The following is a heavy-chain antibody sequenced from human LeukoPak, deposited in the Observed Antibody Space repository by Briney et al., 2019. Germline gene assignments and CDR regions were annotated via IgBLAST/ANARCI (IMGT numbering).Heavy chain of an antibody. D-gene: IGHD3-10*01. CDR3: ATHYGSGSLNYYYYYMDV. J-gene: IGHJ6*03. V-gene: IGHV4-4*09. Sequence: SETLSLTCTVSGGSISTYYRSWIRQPPGKGLEWIGNIYTSGSTNYNPSLKSRVTISVDTSKNHFSLKLSSVTAADTAVYYCATHYGSGSLNYYYYYMDVWGKGTTVTVSS. CDR2: IYTSGST. CDR1: GGSISTYY.